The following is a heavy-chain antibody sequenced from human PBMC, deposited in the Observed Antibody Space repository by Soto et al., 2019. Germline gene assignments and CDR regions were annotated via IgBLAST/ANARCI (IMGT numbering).Heavy chain of an antibody. CDR3: ARDCSGGSCYPGMDV. Sequence: LRLSCAASGFTFSSYEMNWVRQAPGKRLEWLSSISSSGYIFSTDSVRGRFTISRDNAKNSVYLQINSLRAEDTAVYFCARDCSGGSCYPGMDVWGQGTTVTVSS. V-gene: IGHV3-48*03. J-gene: IGHJ6*02. CDR1: GFTFSSYE. D-gene: IGHD2-15*01. CDR2: ISSSGYI.